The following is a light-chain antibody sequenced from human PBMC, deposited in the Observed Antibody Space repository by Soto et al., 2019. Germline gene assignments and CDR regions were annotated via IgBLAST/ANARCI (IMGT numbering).Light chain of an antibody. Sequence: DIVLTQSPGTLSLSPGERATLSCRASQNVRNTYLAWYQQKAGQAPRLLIYAASSRATGIPDRFGGSGSGTDFTLTITGLEPEDFAVYYCQQYGSSPDLITFGPGTKVDIK. V-gene: IGKV3-20*01. J-gene: IGKJ3*01. CDR1: QNVRNTY. CDR2: AAS. CDR3: QQYGSSPDLIT.